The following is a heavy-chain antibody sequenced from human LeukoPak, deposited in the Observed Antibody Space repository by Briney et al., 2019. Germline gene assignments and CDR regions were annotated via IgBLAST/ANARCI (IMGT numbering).Heavy chain of an antibody. CDR1: GGSISSYY. J-gene: IGHJ3*02. D-gene: IGHD3-22*01. V-gene: IGHV4-59*01. CDR3: ARGQIRLDYYDSSGETLAFGI. Sequence: PSETLSLTCTVSGGSISSYYWSWIRQPPGKGLEWIGYIYYSGSTNYNPSLKSRVTISVDTSKNQFSLKLSSVTAADTAVYYCARGQIRLDYYDSSGETLAFGIWGQGTMVTVSS. CDR2: IYYSGST.